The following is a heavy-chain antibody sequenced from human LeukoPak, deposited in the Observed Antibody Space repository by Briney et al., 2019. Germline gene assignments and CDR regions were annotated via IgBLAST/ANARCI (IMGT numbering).Heavy chain of an antibody. CDR3: AVWWLRSSRFDY. Sequence: SETLSLTCAVSGGSISSGGYSWSWIRQPPGKGLEWIGYIYHSGSTYYNPSLKSRVTISVDTSKNQFSLKLSSVTAADTAVYYCAVWWLRSSRFDYWGQGTLVTVSS. J-gene: IGHJ4*02. V-gene: IGHV4-30-2*01. CDR1: GGSISSGGYS. D-gene: IGHD5-12*01. CDR2: IYHSGST.